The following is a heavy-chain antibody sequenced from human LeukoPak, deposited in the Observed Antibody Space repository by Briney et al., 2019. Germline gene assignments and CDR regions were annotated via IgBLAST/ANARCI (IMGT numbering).Heavy chain of an antibody. V-gene: IGHV1-46*01. CDR2: NSPSGSGT. D-gene: IGHD5-24*01. CDR1: GYTFTSYY. CDR3: ARVSDGYNDAFDI. J-gene: IGHJ3*02. Sequence: ASVKVSCKASGYTFTSYYLHWVRQAPGQGLEWMGINSPSGSGTTYAQKSQGRVTMTRDTSTSTVYMELSSLRSEDTAVYYCARVSDGYNDAFDIWGQGTMVTVSS.